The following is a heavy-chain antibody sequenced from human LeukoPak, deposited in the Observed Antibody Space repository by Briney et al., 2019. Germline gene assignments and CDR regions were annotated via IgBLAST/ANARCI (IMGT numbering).Heavy chain of an antibody. CDR2: IKQDGSEK. Sequence: PGGSLRLSCAASGLTFSSYWMSWVRQAPGKGLEWVANIKQDGSEKYYVDSVKGRFTFSRDNSKNTLYLQMNSLTVEDTAVYYCARSQSSSLIDYWGQGTLVTVSS. CDR3: ARSQSSSLIDY. J-gene: IGHJ4*02. D-gene: IGHD6-13*01. V-gene: IGHV3-7*01. CDR1: GLTFSSYW.